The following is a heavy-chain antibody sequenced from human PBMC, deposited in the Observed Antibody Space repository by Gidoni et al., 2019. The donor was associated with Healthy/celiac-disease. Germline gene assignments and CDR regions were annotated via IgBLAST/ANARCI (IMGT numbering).Heavy chain of an antibody. J-gene: IGHJ5*02. Sequence: QVQLVQSGAEVKKPGASVKVSCKASGYTFTSYDINWVRQATGQGLEWMGWMNPNSGNTGYAQKFQGRVTMTRNTSISTAYMELSSLRSEDTAVYYCARGFYDILTGYYYWFDPWGQGTLVTVSS. CDR1: GYTFTSYD. D-gene: IGHD3-9*01. V-gene: IGHV1-8*01. CDR2: MNPNSGNT. CDR3: ARGFYDILTGYYYWFDP.